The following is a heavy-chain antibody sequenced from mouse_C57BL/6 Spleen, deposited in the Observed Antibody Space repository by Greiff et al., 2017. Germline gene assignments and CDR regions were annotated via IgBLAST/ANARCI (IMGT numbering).Heavy chain of an antibody. Sequence: QVHVKQPGTELVKPGASVKLSCKASGYTFTSYWMHWVKQRPGQGLEWIGNINPSNGGTNYNEKFKSKDTLTVDKSSSTAYMQLSSLTSEDSAVYYCAREDYYGSSPLFDYWGQGTTLTVSS. CDR2: INPSNGGT. J-gene: IGHJ2*01. CDR3: AREDYYGSSPLFDY. CDR1: GYTFTSYW. D-gene: IGHD1-1*01. V-gene: IGHV1-53*01.